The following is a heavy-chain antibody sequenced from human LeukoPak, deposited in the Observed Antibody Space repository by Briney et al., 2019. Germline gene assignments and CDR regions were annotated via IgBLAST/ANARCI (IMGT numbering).Heavy chain of an antibody. CDR3: ARDYCRTTSCLES. J-gene: IGHJ4*02. V-gene: IGHV3-33*01. D-gene: IGHD2-2*01. CDR2: IWYDGSNK. CDR1: GSTFSSYG. Sequence: GRSLRLSCAASGSTFSSYGMHWVRQAPGKGLEWVAVIWYDGSNKFYADSVKGRFTISRDNSKNTLYLQMNSLRAEDTAVYYCARDYCRTTSCLESWGQGTLVTVSS.